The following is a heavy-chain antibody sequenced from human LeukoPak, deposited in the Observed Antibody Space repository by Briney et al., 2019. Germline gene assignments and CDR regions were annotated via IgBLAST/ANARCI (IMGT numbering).Heavy chain of an antibody. Sequence: GASQRLSCAASGCTFSSYAMSWLRQAPEKGQEWVSAISGSGGSTYYAYSVKGRFTISRDNSKTTRYLQMNSLRGEDTAVYYCAKGGGRYDSSGYPYYFDYWGQGTLVTVSS. V-gene: IGHV3-23*01. CDR3: AKGGGRYDSSGYPYYFDY. D-gene: IGHD3-22*01. CDR2: ISGSGGST. CDR1: GCTFSSYA. J-gene: IGHJ4*02.